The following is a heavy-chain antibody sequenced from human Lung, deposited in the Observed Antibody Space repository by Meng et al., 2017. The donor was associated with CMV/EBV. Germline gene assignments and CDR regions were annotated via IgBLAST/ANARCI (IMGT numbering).Heavy chain of an antibody. J-gene: IGHJ6*02. CDR3: ARVRTGDCSSTSCYNYYYYYGMEV. V-gene: IGHV1-69*05. Sequence: SXXVSXKASGGTFSSYAISWVRQAPGQGLEWMGGIIPIFGIANYAQKFQGRVTITTDESTSTAYMEVSSLRSEDTAVYYCARVRTGDCSSTSCYNYYYYYGMEVWXQGTXVTVSS. CDR2: IIPIFGIA. CDR1: GGTFSSYA. D-gene: IGHD2-2*02.